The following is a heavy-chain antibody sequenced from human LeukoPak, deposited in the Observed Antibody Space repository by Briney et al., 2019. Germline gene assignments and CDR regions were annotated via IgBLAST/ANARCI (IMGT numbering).Heavy chain of an antibody. V-gene: IGHV3-74*01. D-gene: IGHD3-10*02. CDR3: AELGITMIGGV. J-gene: IGHJ6*04. CDR2: INIDGSST. Sequence: PGGPLRLSCAASGFTFSSYWMHWVRQAPGKGLVWVSRINIDGSSTSYADSVKGRFTISRDNAKNSLYLQMNSLRAEDTAVYYCAELGITMIGGVWGKGTTVTISS. CDR1: GFTFSSYW.